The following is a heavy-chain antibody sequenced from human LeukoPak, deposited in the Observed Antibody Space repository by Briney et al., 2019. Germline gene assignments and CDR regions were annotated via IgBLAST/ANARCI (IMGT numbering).Heavy chain of an antibody. V-gene: IGHV4-4*07. CDR1: GGSISSYY. CDR3: ARERGRSYGSVPYYYYYMDV. D-gene: IGHD5-18*01. CDR2: IYTSGST. Sequence: NSSETLSLTCTVSGGSISSYYWSWIRQPAGKGLEWIGRIYTSGSTNYNPSLKSRVTMSVDTSKNRFSLRLSSVTAADTAVYYCARERGRSYGSVPYYYYYMDVWGKGTTVTISS. J-gene: IGHJ6*03.